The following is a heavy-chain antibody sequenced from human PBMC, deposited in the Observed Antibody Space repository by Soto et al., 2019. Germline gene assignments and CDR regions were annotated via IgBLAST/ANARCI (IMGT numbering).Heavy chain of an antibody. CDR2: IYYSGRT. D-gene: IGHD2-8*01. CDR3: SRDASSMHVQH. V-gene: IGHV4-31*03. CDR1: GGSISSGGYY. J-gene: IGHJ1*01. Sequence: QVQLQESGPGLVKPSQTLSLTCTVSGGSISSGGYYWSWIRQHPGKGLEWIGYIYYSGRTYYNQSLKSRATISADTSKTQFSLKLSSVSAADTAVDDCSRDASSMHVQHWGQGTLVTVSS.